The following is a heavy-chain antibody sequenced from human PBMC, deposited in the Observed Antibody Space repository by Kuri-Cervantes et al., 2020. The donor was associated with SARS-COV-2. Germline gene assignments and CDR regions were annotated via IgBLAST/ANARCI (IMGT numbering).Heavy chain of an antibody. V-gene: IGHV5-51*01. Sequence: ETLSLTCKASGYSFTNYWVGWVRQMPGKGLEWMGIIYPGASDTRYSPSFEGQVTISADKSISTAYLQWNSLKASDTAVYYCARPSSGHSSSLDLWGQGTLVTVSS. D-gene: IGHD6-13*01. CDR2: IYPGASDT. J-gene: IGHJ5*02. CDR3: ARPSSGHSSSLDL. CDR1: GYSFTNYW.